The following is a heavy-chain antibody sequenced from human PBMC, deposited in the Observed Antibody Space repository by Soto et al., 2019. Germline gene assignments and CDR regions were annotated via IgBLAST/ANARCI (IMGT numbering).Heavy chain of an antibody. J-gene: IGHJ5*01. CDR3: ARDRGVTYLDS. V-gene: IGHV3-33*01. Sequence: QVQLVESGGDVVQPGRSLRLSCAPSGLIFSSHGMHWVRRAPGTGLEWVAFIWSDGSNKYYSDSVKGRFTISRDDSKNTLYLQMNSLRAEDTAVYYCARDRGVTYLDSWGQGTLVTVSS. CDR1: GLIFSSHG. D-gene: IGHD3-10*01. CDR2: IWSDGSNK.